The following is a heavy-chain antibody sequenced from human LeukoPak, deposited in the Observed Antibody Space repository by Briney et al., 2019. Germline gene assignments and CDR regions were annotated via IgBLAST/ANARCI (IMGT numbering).Heavy chain of an antibody. CDR3: ARDVASSSSVDY. D-gene: IGHD6-13*01. Sequence: GRSLRLSCAASGFTFSSYAMHWVRQAPGKGLEWVAVISYDGSNKYYADSVKGRFTISRDNSKNTLYLQMNSLRAEDTAVYYCARDVASSSSVDYWGQGTLVTVSS. CDR1: GFTFSSYA. V-gene: IGHV3-30*04. J-gene: IGHJ4*02. CDR2: ISYDGSNK.